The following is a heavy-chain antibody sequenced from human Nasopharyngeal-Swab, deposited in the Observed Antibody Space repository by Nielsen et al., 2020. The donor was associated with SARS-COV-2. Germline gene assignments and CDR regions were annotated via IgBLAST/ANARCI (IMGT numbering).Heavy chain of an antibody. CDR3: ATDGDQYYYGSGSYGY. J-gene: IGHJ4*02. CDR2: ISSSGSTI. CDR1: GFTFSDYY. Sequence: GGSLRLSCAASGFTFSDYYMSWIRQAPGKGLEWVSHISSSGSTISYTDSVEGRFTISRDNAKNSLYLQLNGLRAEDTAVYYCATDGDQYYYGSGSYGYWGQGTPVTVSS. V-gene: IGHV3-11*04. D-gene: IGHD3-10*01.